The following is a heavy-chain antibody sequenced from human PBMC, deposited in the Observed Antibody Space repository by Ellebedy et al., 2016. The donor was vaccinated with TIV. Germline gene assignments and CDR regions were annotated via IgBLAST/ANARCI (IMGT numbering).Heavy chain of an antibody. V-gene: IGHV3-7*03. J-gene: IGHJ4*02. Sequence: GESLKISCAASGLTFSSRWMSWVRQAPGKGLEWVANIQQDSSNKDYVDSVRGRFTVSRDNAKDSLYLQMNSLSAEDTDVYYCASECAGFDYWGQGILVTVSS. CDR3: ASECAGFDY. CDR2: IQQDSSNK. CDR1: GLTFSSRW.